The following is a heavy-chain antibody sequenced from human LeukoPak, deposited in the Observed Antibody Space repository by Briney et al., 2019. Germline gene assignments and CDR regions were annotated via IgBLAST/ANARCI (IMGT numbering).Heavy chain of an antibody. V-gene: IGHV3-7*03. CDR1: GFPFSSYW. CDR3: ARGGYRFGYAAY. D-gene: IGHD5-18*01. CDR2: IKQDGSKK. Sequence: GGSLRLSCVASGFPFSSYWMTWVRQAPGKGLEWVANIKQDGSKKSYVDSVKGRFTISRDNAKNTLSLQMNDLRAEDTAVYYCARGGYRFGYAAYWGQGSLVTVSS. J-gene: IGHJ4*02.